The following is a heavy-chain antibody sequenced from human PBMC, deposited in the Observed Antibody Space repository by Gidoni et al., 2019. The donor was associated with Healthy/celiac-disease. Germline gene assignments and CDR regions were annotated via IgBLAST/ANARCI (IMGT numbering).Heavy chain of an antibody. Sequence: EVQMVESGGGLVQPGRSQRLPCPASGFTFDDYVLHWLPQAPGRGLEWVSGISWNRGSIGYADSVKGRFTISRDNAKNSLYLQMNSLRAEDTALYYCAKDIQGTLAVASTTAVAEHAFDIWGQGTMVTVSS. D-gene: IGHD6-19*01. V-gene: IGHV3-9*01. CDR3: AKDIQGTLAVASTTAVAEHAFDI. CDR2: ISWNRGSI. CDR1: GFTFDDYV. J-gene: IGHJ3*02.